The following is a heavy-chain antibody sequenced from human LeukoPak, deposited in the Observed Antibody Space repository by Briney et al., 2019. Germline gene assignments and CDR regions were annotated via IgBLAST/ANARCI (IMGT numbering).Heavy chain of an antibody. D-gene: IGHD1-26*01. J-gene: IGHJ4*02. CDR3: ASGPWELAY. V-gene: IGHV3-74*01. Sequence: PGGSLRLSCAGAGFTCRGFWTCWVRQAPGKGLVWVSRINSDGRRTDYTDSVKGRFTISRDNAKNTLYLQMNSLRAEDTGVYYCASGPWELAYWGQGTRVTVSS. CDR1: GFTCRGFW. CDR2: INSDGRRT.